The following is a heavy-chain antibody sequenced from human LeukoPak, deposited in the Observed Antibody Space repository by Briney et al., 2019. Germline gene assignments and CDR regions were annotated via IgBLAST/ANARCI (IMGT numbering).Heavy chain of an antibody. Sequence: ASVKVSCKASGYTFTSSDINWVRQATGQGLEWMGWISAYNGNTNYAQKLQGRVTMTTDTSTSTAYMELRSLRSDDTAVYYCAIFGDILTGYAFDYWGQGTLVTVSS. J-gene: IGHJ4*02. V-gene: IGHV1-18*01. D-gene: IGHD3-9*01. CDR2: ISAYNGNT. CDR1: GYTFTSSD. CDR3: AIFGDILTGYAFDY.